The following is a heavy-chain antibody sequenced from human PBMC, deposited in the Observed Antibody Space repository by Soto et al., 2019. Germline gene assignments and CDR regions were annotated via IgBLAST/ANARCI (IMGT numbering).Heavy chain of an antibody. CDR3: ARHTRSYYDILTGYYYYGMDV. Sequence: EVQLVQSGAEVKKPGESLKISCKGSGYSFTSYWIGGVRQMPGKGLEWMGIIYPGDSDTRDSPSFQGQVTISADKSISTDYLQWSSLKASDTAMYYCARHTRSYYDILTGYYYYGMDVWGQGTTVTVSS. CDR1: GYSFTSYW. CDR2: IYPGDSDT. J-gene: IGHJ6*02. V-gene: IGHV5-51*01. D-gene: IGHD3-9*01.